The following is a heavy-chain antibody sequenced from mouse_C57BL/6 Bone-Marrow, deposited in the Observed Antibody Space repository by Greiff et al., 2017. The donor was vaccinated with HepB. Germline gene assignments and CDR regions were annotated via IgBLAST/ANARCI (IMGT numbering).Heavy chain of an antibody. CDR2: IDPETGGT. Sequence: QVQLQQSGAELVRPGASVTLSCKASGYTFTDYEMHWVKQTPVHGLEWIGAIDPETGGTAYNQKFKGKAILTADKSSSTAYMELRSLTSEDSAVYYCTRYGRVTTVVAGDYWGQGTSVTVSS. J-gene: IGHJ4*01. CDR1: GYTFTDYE. D-gene: IGHD1-1*01. V-gene: IGHV1-15*01. CDR3: TRYGRVTTVVAGDY.